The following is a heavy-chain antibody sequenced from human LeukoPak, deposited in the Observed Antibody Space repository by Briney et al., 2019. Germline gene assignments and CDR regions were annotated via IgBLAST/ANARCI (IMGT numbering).Heavy chain of an antibody. Sequence: GESLKISCKGSGYSFTSYWIGWVRQMPGKGLEWMGIIYPGDSDTRYSPSFQGQVTISADKSISTAYLQWSSLKASDTAMYYCASLNQYYYDSSGTALAGYWGQGTLATVSS. CDR2: IYPGDSDT. D-gene: IGHD3-22*01. CDR1: GYSFTSYW. J-gene: IGHJ4*02. CDR3: ASLNQYYYDSSGTALAGY. V-gene: IGHV5-51*01.